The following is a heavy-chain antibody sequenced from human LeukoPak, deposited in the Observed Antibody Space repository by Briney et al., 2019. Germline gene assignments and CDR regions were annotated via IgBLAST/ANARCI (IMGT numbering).Heavy chain of an antibody. V-gene: IGHV3-7*01. J-gene: IGHJ4*02. CDR1: AFTFSRYW. CDR3: ARDQWGGSY. D-gene: IGHD1-26*01. Sequence: GGSLRLSCAASAFTFSRYWMSWVRQAPGKGLEWVANIKQDGSEKHYVDSVKGRFTISRDNTKNSLYPQMNSLRAEDTAIYYCARDQWGGSYLGQGALVTVSS. CDR2: IKQDGSEK.